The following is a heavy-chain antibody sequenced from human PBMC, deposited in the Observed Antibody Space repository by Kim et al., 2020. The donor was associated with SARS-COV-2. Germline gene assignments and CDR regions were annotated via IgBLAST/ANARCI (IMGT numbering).Heavy chain of an antibody. J-gene: IGHJ6*02. V-gene: IGHV3-30*18. CDR1: KFTFSSSA. D-gene: IGHD6-19*01. Sequence: GGSLRLSCAASKFTFSSSAMHWVRQAPGKGLEWMAVISYDGSNKYYADSVKGRFTISRDNSKNTLYLQMNSVRTEDTAVYYCAKDVQWLVRVHGMDVWGQGTTVIVSS. CDR3: AKDVQWLVRVHGMDV. CDR2: ISYDGSNK.